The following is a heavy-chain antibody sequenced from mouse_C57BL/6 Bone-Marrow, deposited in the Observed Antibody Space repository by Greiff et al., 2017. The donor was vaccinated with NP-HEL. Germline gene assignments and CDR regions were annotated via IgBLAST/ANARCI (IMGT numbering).Heavy chain of an antibody. J-gene: IGHJ4*01. CDR2: IWRGGST. D-gene: IGHD1-1*01. CDR3: AKGITTVVDAMDY. Sequence: QVQLQQSGPGLVQPSQSLSITCTVSGFSLTSYGLHWVRQSPGKGLEWLGVIWRGGSTDYNAAFMSRLSITKDNSKSQVFFKMNSLQADDTAIYYCAKGITTVVDAMDYWGQGTSVTVSS. CDR1: GFSLTSYG. V-gene: IGHV2-5*01.